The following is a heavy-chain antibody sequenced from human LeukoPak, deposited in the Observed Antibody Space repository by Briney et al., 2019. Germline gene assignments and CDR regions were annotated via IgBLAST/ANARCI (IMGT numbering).Heavy chain of an antibody. V-gene: IGHV7-4-1*01. J-gene: IGHJ4*02. CDR1: GYTFTSYA. D-gene: IGHD3-22*01. CDR3: ARDGTYYYDSSGSFDY. CDR2: INTNTGNP. Sequence: ASVKVSCKASGYTFTSYAMNWVRQAPGQGLEWMGWINTNTGNPTYAQGFTGRFVFSLDTSVSTAYLQIGSLKAEDTAVYYCARDGTYYYDSSGSFDYWGQGTLVTVSS.